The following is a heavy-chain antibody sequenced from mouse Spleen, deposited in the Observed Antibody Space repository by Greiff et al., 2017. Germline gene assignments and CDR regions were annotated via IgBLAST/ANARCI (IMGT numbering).Heavy chain of an antibody. V-gene: IGHV3-6*01. CDR2: ISYDGSN. D-gene: IGHD1-1*01. J-gene: IGHJ4*01. CDR1: GYSITSGYY. Sequence: VQLQQSGPGLVKPSQSLSLTCSVTGYSITSGYYWNWIRQFPGNKLEWMGYISYDGSNNYNPSLKNRISITRDTSKNQFFLKLNSVTTEDTATYYCARGYYGSSYWDYYAMDYWGQGTSVTVSS. CDR3: ARGYYGSSYWDYYAMDY.